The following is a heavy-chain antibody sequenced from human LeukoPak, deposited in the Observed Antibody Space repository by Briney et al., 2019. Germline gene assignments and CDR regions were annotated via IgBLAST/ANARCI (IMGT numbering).Heavy chain of an antibody. CDR1: GFTFSDYY. D-gene: IGHD1-26*01. CDR2: IGSSGSAI. CDR3: ARVSAIVGATWGFDP. V-gene: IGHV3-11*04. J-gene: IGHJ5*02. Sequence: GGSLGLSCAASGFTFSDYYMSWIRQAPGKGLEWVSYIGSSGSAIYYADSVKGRFTISRDNAKNSLYLQMNSLRAEDTAVYYCARVSAIVGATWGFDPWGQGTLVTVSS.